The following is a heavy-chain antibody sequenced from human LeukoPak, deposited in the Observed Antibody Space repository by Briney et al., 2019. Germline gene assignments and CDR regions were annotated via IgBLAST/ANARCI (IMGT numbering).Heavy chain of an antibody. CDR2: IGGSSGST. J-gene: IGHJ6*03. V-gene: IGHV3-23*01. CDR3: AKMKGPGLYYHYSMDV. CDR1: GFTFTGFA. Sequence: PGGSLRLSCAASGFTFTGFAMSWVRQAPGKGPEWVSRIGGSSGSTYYADSVKGRFTISRDNSKKTLYLQMNSLRADDTAVYYGAKMKGPGLYYHYSMDVWGKGTTVIVSS.